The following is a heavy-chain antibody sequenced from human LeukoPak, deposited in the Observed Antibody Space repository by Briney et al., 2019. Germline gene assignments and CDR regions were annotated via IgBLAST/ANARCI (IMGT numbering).Heavy chain of an antibody. CDR2: ISGSGSSR. CDR3: ARAGSSAWHIDF. CDR1: GFTFRRYD. Sequence: VGSLRLSCVASGFTFRRYDMNWVRQAPGKGLEWVSYISGSGSSRDYADSVNGRSTISREDAKNSLFLQLNSLRVDDTAVYYCARAGSSAWHIDFWGQGTLVTVSS. V-gene: IGHV3-48*03. J-gene: IGHJ4*02. D-gene: IGHD3-10*01.